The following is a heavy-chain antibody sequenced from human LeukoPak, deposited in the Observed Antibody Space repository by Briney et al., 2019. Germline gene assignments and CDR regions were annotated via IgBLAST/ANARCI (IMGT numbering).Heavy chain of an antibody. CDR1: GFTFTGYS. V-gene: IGHV3-23*01. Sequence: GGSLRLSCAASGFTFTGYSMSWVRQAPGKGLEWVSAISGSGGSTYYADSVKGRFTTSRDNSKNTLYLQMNSLRAEDTAVYYCAKDTYWAAGGDYWGQGTLVTVPS. CDR3: AKDTYWAAGGDY. D-gene: IGHD6-13*01. CDR2: ISGSGGST. J-gene: IGHJ4*02.